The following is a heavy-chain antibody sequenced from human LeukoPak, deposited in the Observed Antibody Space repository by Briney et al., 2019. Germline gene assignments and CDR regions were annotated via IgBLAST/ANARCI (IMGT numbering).Heavy chain of an antibody. CDR2: ISSSSSYV. Sequence: GGSLRLSCAVSGFTFSSYWMNWVRQAPGKGLEWVSSISSSSSYVYYADSVKGRFTISRDNAKNSLYLQMNSLRAEDTAVYYCARDPYSGYANWYFDLWGRGTLVTVSS. D-gene: IGHD5-12*01. J-gene: IGHJ2*01. CDR1: GFTFSSYW. V-gene: IGHV3-21*01. CDR3: ARDPYSGYANWYFDL.